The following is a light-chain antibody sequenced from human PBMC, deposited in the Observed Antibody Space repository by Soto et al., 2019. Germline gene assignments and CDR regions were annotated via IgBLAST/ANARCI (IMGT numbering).Light chain of an antibody. J-gene: IGKJ4*01. Sequence: DIQMTQSPSSLSASVGDGVTITCRASQNISYYLNWYQQKPGKAPKLLIYAASSLQSGVLSRFSGSASGTDFTLTISSLQPEDFATYYCQQSYSTPLSFGGGTKVEIK. V-gene: IGKV1-39*01. CDR2: AAS. CDR1: QNISYY. CDR3: QQSYSTPLS.